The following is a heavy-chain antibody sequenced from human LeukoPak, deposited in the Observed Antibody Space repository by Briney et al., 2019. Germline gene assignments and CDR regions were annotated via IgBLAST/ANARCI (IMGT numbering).Heavy chain of an antibody. J-gene: IGHJ4*02. D-gene: IGHD3-22*01. CDR1: KFTFSSYW. Sequence: PGGSLRLSCAASKFTFSSYWMSWVRQAPGKGLEWVAFIRYDGTSKYYADSVKGRFTISRDNSKDTLFVQMNSLRGEDTAVYYCAKDGDTSGFDLSFWGQGTLVTVSS. CDR2: IRYDGTSK. CDR3: AKDGDTSGFDLSF. V-gene: IGHV3-30*02.